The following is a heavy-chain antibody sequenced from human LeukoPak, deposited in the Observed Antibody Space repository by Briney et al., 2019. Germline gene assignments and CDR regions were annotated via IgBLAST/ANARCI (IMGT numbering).Heavy chain of an antibody. D-gene: IGHD3-22*01. Sequence: PAASVEVSCKASRYTFTGYYMHWVRQAPGQGLEWMGWINPNSGGTNYAQKFQGWVTMTRDTSISTAYMELSRLRSDDTAVYYCARERHSSGYNDAFDIWGQGTMVTVSS. J-gene: IGHJ3*02. CDR2: INPNSGGT. CDR3: ARERHSSGYNDAFDI. CDR1: RYTFTGYY. V-gene: IGHV1-2*04.